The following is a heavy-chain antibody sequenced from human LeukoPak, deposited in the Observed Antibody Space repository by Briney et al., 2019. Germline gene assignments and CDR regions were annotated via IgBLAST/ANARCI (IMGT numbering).Heavy chain of an antibody. CDR1: GGSISSYY. J-gene: IGHJ6*03. CDR3: ARRDPYYYYMDV. V-gene: IGHV4-4*09. CDR2: IYTSGST. Sequence: SETLSLTCTVSGGSISSYYWSWIRQPPGKGLEWIGYIYTSGSTNYNPSLKSRVTISVDTSKNQFSLKLSSVTAADTAVYYCARRDPYYYYMDVWAKGPRSPSP.